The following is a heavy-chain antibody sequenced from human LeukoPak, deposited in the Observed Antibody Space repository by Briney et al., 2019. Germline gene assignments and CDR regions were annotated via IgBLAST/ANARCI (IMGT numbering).Heavy chain of an antibody. V-gene: IGHV1-2*04. J-gene: IGHJ6*02. D-gene: IGHD6-13*01. Sequence: GASVKVSCKASGYTFTGYYMHWVRQAPGQGLEWMGWINPNSGGTNYAQKFQGWVTMTRDTSISTAYMELSRLRSDDTAVYYCARRSSSPGDYYYGMDVRGQGTTVTVSS. CDR3: ARRSSSPGDYYYGMDV. CDR1: GYTFTGYY. CDR2: INPNSGGT.